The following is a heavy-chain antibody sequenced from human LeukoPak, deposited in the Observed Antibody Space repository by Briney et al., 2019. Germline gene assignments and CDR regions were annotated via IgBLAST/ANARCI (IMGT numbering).Heavy chain of an antibody. CDR2: ISGSGGST. J-gene: IGHJ4*02. CDR1: GFTFSSYA. CDR3: AKVRPRYKWYYYGSGIYFADY. V-gene: IGHV3-23*01. Sequence: GGSLRLSCAASGFTFSSYAMSWVRQAPGKGLEWVSAISGSGGSTYYADSVKGRFTISRDNSKNTLYLQMNSLRAEDTAVYYCAKVRPRYKWYYYGSGIYFADYWGQGTLVAVSS. D-gene: IGHD3-10*01.